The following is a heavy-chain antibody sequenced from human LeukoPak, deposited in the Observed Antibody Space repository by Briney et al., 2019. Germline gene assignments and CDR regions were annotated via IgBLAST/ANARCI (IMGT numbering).Heavy chain of an antibody. CDR2: IYYSGST. CDR1: GGSISSSSYY. CDR3: ARQGVRYYGSGSYWGHFDY. Sequence: SETLSLTCTVSGGSISSSSYYWGWIRQPPGKGLEWIGSIYYSGSTYYNPSLKSRVTISVDTSKNQFSLKLSSVTAADTAVYYCARQGVRYYGSGSYWGHFDYWGQGTLVTVSS. V-gene: IGHV4-39*01. D-gene: IGHD3-10*01. J-gene: IGHJ4*02.